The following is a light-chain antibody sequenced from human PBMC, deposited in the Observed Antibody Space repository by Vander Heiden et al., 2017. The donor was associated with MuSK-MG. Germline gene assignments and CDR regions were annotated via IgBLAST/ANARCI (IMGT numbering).Light chain of an antibody. CDR2: QDS. Sequence: SYELTQPPSVSVSPGQTASITCSGVRLGDKYACWYQQKPGQSPVLVIYQDSKRSAGIPGRFSGSNSGNTATLTISGTQAMDEADYYCQAWDSSHVVFGGGTKLTVL. J-gene: IGLJ2*01. V-gene: IGLV3-1*01. CDR1: RLGDKY. CDR3: QAWDSSHVV.